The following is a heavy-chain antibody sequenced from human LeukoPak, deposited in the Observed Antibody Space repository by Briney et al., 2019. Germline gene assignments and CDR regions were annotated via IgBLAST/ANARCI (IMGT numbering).Heavy chain of an antibody. J-gene: IGHJ3*02. CDR2: IYYTGST. V-gene: IGHV4-59*01. CDR3: ARPLRSGDVHDAFDI. D-gene: IGHD2-15*01. CDR1: GGSTTNYF. Sequence: SETLSLTCTVSGGSTTNYFWSWIRQPPGKGLEWIGDIYYTGSTNSNPSLKSRVTIAVDTSRNQFSLKLSSVTAADTAVYYCARPLRSGDVHDAFDIWGPGTMVTVSS.